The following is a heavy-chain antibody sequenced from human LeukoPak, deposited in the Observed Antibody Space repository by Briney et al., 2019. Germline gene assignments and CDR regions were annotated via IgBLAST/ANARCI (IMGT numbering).Heavy chain of an antibody. CDR1: GGSISSGGYY. V-gene: IGHV4-31*03. CDR2: IYYSGST. J-gene: IGHJ4*02. Sequence: SETLSLTCTVSGGSISSGGYYWSWIRQHPGKGLEWIGYIYYSGSTYYNPSLKSRVTISVDTSKNQFSLKLSSVAAADTAVYYCARAGGFFSPFGYWGQGTLVTVSS. D-gene: IGHD3-3*01. CDR3: ARAGGFFSPFGY.